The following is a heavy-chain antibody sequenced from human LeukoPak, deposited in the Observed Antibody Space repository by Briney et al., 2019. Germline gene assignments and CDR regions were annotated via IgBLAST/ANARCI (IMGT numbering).Heavy chain of an antibody. D-gene: IGHD2-15*01. J-gene: IGHJ5*01. V-gene: IGHV3-21*01. CDR3: ARGGLDAATPCDS. CDR2: ISSSSSYI. Sequence: PGGSLRLSCAASGFTFSSYNMNWLRQAPRKALQWVSSISSSSSYIYYADSLKGSFTISRDNAKKSVYLQMNSLRAEDTAVFYCARGGLDAATPCDSWGQGTLVTVSS. CDR1: GFTFSSYN.